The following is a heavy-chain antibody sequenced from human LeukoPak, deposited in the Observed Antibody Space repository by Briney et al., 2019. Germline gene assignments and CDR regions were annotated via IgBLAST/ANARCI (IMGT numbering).Heavy chain of an antibody. CDR2: IYFSGST. V-gene: IGHV4-39*01. J-gene: IGHJ5*02. D-gene: IGHD3-9*01. CDR1: GGSISSSGYY. Sequence: RPTETLSLTCTVSGGSISSSGYYWGWIRQSPGKGLEWIGNIYFSGSTYDNPSLKRRVTISVDISKNKFSLKLRSVTAADTAIYYCARLHYYDSNGNYGLNWFDPWGQGTLVTVST. CDR3: ARLHYYDSNGNYGLNWFDP.